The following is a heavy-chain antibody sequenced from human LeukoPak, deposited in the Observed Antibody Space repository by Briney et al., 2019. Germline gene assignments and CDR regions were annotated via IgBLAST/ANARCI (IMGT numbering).Heavy chain of an antibody. V-gene: IGHV4-34*01. CDR2: INHSGST. D-gene: IGHD4-17*01. CDR1: GVSFSGYY. CDR3: ARGHSDYGDSRRLQH. Sequence: SETLSLTCAVYGVSFSGYYWSWLRQPPGKGLEGGGEINHSGSTNYNPSLKSRVTISVDTSKNQFSLKLSSVTAADTAVYYCARGHSDYGDSRRLQHWGQGTLVTVSS. J-gene: IGHJ1*01.